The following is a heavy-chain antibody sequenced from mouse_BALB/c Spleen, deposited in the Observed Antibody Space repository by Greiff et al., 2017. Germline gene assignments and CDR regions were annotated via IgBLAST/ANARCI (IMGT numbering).Heavy chain of an antibody. J-gene: IGHJ2*01. V-gene: IGHV1-18*01. CDR1: GYTFTDYN. D-gene: IGHD2-2*01. Sequence: EVQLQQSGPELVKPGASVKIPCKASGYTFTDYNMDWVKQSHGKSLEWIGDINPNNGGTIYNQKFKGKATLTVDKSSSTAYMELRSLTSEDTAVYYCARGGGLRLRQDENYFDYWGQGTTLTVSS. CDR2: INPNNGGT. CDR3: ARGGGLRLRQDENYFDY.